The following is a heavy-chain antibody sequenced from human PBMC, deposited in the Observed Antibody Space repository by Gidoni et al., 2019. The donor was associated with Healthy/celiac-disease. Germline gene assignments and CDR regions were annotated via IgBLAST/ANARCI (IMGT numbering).Heavy chain of an antibody. D-gene: IGHD6-19*01. CDR3: ARIAVAGYFDY. V-gene: IGHV3-33*01. CDR1: GFTFSSYG. CDR2: IWYDGSNK. Sequence: QVQLVESGGGVVQPGRSLRLSCAASGFTFSSYGMHWVRQAPGKGLEWVAVIWYDGSNKYCADSVQGRFTISRDNSENTLYLQMNSLRAEDTAVYYCARIAVAGYFDYWGQGTLVTVSS. J-gene: IGHJ4*02.